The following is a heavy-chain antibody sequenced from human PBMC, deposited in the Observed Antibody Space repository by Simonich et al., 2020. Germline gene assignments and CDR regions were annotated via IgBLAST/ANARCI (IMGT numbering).Heavy chain of an antibody. Sequence: QVQLVESGGGVVQPGRSLRLSCAVSGFTFSSYGMHWVRQAPGKGLEWVAAIWYDGSNKYYADSVKGRFTISRNNSKNTLYLQMNSLRAEDTAVYYCARDRYCSGGSCYYFDYWGQGTLVTVSS. D-gene: IGHD2-15*01. CDR3: ARDRYCSGGSCYYFDY. V-gene: IGHV3-33*01. CDR1: GFTFSSYG. J-gene: IGHJ4*02. CDR2: IWYDGSNK.